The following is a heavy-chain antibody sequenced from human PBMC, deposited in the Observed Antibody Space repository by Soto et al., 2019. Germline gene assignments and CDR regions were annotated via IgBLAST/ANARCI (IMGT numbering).Heavy chain of an antibody. J-gene: IGHJ1*01. Sequence: PSETLSLTCTVSGGSISSYYWSWIRQPPGKGLEWIGYIYYSGSTNYNPSLKSRVTISVDTSKNQFSLKLSSVTAADTAVYYCARYGYYYDSSGYYYQYFQHWGQGTLVTVSS. CDR2: IYYSGST. V-gene: IGHV4-59*01. D-gene: IGHD3-22*01. CDR1: GGSISSYY. CDR3: ARYGYYYDSSGYYYQYFQH.